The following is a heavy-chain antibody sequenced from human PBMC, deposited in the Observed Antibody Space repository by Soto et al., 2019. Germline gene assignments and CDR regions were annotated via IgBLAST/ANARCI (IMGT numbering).Heavy chain of an antibody. CDR3: ARMGIAAAG. Sequence: EVQLVESGGGLVQPGGSLRLSCAASGFTYSSYSMNWVRQAPGKGLEWVSYISSSSSATYYADSVKGRFTISRDNAKNSLYLQMNSLRAEDTAVYYCARMGIAAAGWGQGTLVTVSS. CDR2: ISSSSSAT. D-gene: IGHD6-13*01. J-gene: IGHJ4*02. CDR1: GFTYSSYS. V-gene: IGHV3-48*01.